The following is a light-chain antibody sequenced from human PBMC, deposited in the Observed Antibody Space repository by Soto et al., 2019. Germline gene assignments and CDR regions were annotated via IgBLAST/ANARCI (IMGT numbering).Light chain of an antibody. CDR3: SSYSSTTSYV. CDR2: DVS. Sequence: QSALTQPASVSGSPGQSITISCTGTTSDIGGYNFVSWYQQEPGKAPKLMIYDVSNRPSGVSDRFSGSKSGSTASLTISGLQAEDEADYYCSSYSSTTSYVFGAGPKVTVL. J-gene: IGLJ1*01. CDR1: TSDIGGYNF. V-gene: IGLV2-14*01.